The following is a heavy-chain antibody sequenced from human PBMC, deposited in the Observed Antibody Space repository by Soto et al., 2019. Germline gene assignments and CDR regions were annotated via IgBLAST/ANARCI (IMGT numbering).Heavy chain of an antibody. CDR2: MNPNSGNT. V-gene: IGHV1-8*01. D-gene: IGHD3-3*01. CDR1: GHTFTKYE. J-gene: IGHJ4*02. CDR3: AREKSGYYDY. Sequence: ASVKVSRKASGHTFTKYEINWGRQATGQGLEWMGWMNPNSGNTGCAQKFQGRVTMTRNTSISTAYMELSSLRSEDTAVYYCAREKSGYYDYWGQGTLVTVSS.